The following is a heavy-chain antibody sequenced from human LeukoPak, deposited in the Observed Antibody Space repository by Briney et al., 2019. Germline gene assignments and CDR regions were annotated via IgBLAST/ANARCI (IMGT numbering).Heavy chain of an antibody. Sequence: SETLSLTCTVSGGSVTDYYWSWIRQSPGKGLEWIGYIYYTGTSYNPSLKSRVTISADTSKNQFSLKLISVTAADTAVYYCARDFSPLVRHKSGYYYMDVWGKGTTVTISS. CDR1: GGSVTDYY. D-gene: IGHD3-10*01. CDR3: ARDFSPLVRHKSGYYYMDV. V-gene: IGHV4-59*02. CDR2: IYYTGT. J-gene: IGHJ6*03.